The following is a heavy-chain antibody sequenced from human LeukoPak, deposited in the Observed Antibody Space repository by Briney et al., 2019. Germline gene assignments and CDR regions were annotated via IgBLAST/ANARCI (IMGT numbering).Heavy chain of an antibody. Sequence: GGSLRLSCTASGLTFSTYAMSWVRQAPGKGLEWVAAISGSATNTYYADSVKGRFTISRDNSKNTLYLEMDTLRVEDTAKYYCARYCTSTSCYGQNSYYGLDVWGQGTTVTVSS. CDR3: ARYCTSTSCYGQNSYYGLDV. J-gene: IGHJ6*02. CDR1: GLTFSTYA. CDR2: ISGSATNT. V-gene: IGHV3-23*01. D-gene: IGHD2-2*01.